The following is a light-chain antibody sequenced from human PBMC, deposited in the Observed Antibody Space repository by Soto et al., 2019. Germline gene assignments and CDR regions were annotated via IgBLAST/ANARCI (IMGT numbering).Light chain of an antibody. J-gene: IGKJ1*01. V-gene: IGKV3-20*01. CDR2: GAS. CDR1: QSVSSSY. CDR3: QQYGSSGT. Sequence: QSPSTLSVSPGERATLSCRASQSVSSSYLAWYQQKPGQAPSLLIYGASNRATGIPDRFSGSGSGTDFTLTISRLEPEDFAVYYCQQYGSSGTFGQGTKV.